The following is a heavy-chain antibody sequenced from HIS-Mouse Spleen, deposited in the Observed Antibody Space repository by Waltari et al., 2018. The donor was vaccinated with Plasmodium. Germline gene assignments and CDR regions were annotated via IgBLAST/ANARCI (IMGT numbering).Heavy chain of an antibody. V-gene: IGHV3-7*01. CDR3: ASSWYWYFDL. Sequence: EVQLVESGGGLVQPGGALRLSCAAPAFTFRSYWMSWVRQAPGKGLEWVAYIKQDGSEKYYVDSVKGRFTISRDNAKNSLYLQMNSLRAEDTAVYYCASSWYWYFDLWGRGTLVTVSS. CDR1: AFTFRSYW. CDR2: IKQDGSEK. J-gene: IGHJ2*01. D-gene: IGHD6-13*01.